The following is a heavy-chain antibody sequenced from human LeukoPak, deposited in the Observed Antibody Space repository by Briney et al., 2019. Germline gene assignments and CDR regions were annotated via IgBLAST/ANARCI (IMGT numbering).Heavy chain of an antibody. CDR2: MNPNSGNT. CDR1: GDTFTSYD. CDR3: AVARKYYYYYMGV. Sequence: ASVKVSCKASGDTFTSYDINWVRQATGQGLEWMGWMNPNSGNTGYAQKFQGRVTITRNTSISTAYMELSSLRSEDTAVYYCAVARKYYYYYMGVWGKGTTVTVSS. V-gene: IGHV1-8*03. D-gene: IGHD5-12*01. J-gene: IGHJ6*03.